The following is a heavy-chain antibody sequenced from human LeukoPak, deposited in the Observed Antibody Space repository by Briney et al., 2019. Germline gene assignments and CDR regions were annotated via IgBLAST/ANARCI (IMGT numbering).Heavy chain of an antibody. CDR2: IYPGDSDT. V-gene: IGHV5-51*01. J-gene: IGHJ4*02. CDR1: GCNFPNYW. Sequence: KVGESLKTSFQCSGCNFPNYWIGWVRPMPGEGPEWMGIIYPGDSDTKYSPSFQGQVTISADKSISTAYLQWSNLKASDTAIYYCARPRGNSYYFDYWGQGTLVTVSS. D-gene: IGHD4-23*01. CDR3: ARPRGNSYYFDY.